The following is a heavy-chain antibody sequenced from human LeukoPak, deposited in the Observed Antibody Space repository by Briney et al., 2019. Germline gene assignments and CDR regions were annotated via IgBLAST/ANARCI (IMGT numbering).Heavy chain of an antibody. V-gene: IGHV3-23*01. D-gene: IGHD3-22*01. J-gene: IGHJ3*02. CDR3: AKRLLERVVVTYHVFDI. CDR1: GFTFSSYA. Sequence: PGGSLRLSCVASGFTFSSYAMSWVPQAPGKRLEWVSAISGSGDSTYYADSVKGRFTISRDNSKNTVYLQMNSLRAEDTAVYYCAKRLLERVVVTYHVFDIWGQGTMVTVSS. CDR2: ISGSGDST.